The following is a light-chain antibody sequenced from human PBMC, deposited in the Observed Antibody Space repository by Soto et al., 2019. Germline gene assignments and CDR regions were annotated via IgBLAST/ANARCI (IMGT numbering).Light chain of an antibody. CDR2: RNN. V-gene: IGLV1-47*01. CDR3: GGWDDSLRGPV. J-gene: IGLJ2*01. Sequence: QSVLTQPPSASGTPGQRVNISCSGSSSNIGSNYVYWYRQFPGTAPKLLIQRNNQRPSGVPARFSGSKSGTSASLAISGLRSEDEADYYCGGWDDSLRGPVFGGGNKLT. CDR1: SSNIGSNY.